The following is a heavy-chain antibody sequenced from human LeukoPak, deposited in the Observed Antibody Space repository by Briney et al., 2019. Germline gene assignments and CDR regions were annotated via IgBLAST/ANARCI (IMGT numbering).Heavy chain of an antibody. V-gene: IGHV5-51*01. D-gene: IGHD3-3*01. CDR2: IYPGDSDT. J-gene: IGHJ3*02. CDR1: GYSFTSYW. CDR3: ARTRITIFGVVIPPDAFDI. Sequence: RGESLKISCKGSGYSFTSYWIGWVRQMPGKGLEWMGIIYPGDSDTRYSPSFQGQVTISADKSISTAYLQWSSLKASDTAMYYCARTRITIFGVVIPPDAFDIWGQGTMVTVSS.